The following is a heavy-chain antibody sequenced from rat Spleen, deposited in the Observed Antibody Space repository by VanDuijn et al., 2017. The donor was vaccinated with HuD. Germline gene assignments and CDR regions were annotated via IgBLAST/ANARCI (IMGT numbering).Heavy chain of an antibody. V-gene: IGHV5-17*01. CDR3: ARRGGYYSSYLDY. Sequence: EVQLVESGGGLVQPGNSLKLSCAASGFTFSDYAMAWVRQSPKKGLEWVATIVFDSSGIYYRRYVKGRFTVSRDNTKSTLYLQMDSLRSEDTATYYCARRGGYYSSYLDYWGQGVMVTVSS. CDR1: GFTFSDYA. CDR2: IVFDSSGI. J-gene: IGHJ2*01. D-gene: IGHD1-2*01.